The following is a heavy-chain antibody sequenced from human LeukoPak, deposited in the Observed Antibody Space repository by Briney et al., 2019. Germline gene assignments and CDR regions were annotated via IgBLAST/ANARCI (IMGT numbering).Heavy chain of an antibody. J-gene: IGHJ4*02. CDR1: GFTFSSYS. CDR3: ARGRGYSHNYGDY. V-gene: IGHV3-21*01. Sequence: GGSLRLSCAASGFTFSSYSMNWVRQAPGKGLEWVSSISSSSSYIYYADSVKGRFTISRDNAKNSLYLQMNSLRAEDTAVYYCARGRGYSHNYGDYWGQGTLVTVSS. D-gene: IGHD5-18*01. CDR2: ISSSSSYI.